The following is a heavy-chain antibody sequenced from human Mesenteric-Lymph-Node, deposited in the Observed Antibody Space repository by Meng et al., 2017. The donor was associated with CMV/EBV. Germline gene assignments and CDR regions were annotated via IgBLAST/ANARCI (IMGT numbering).Heavy chain of an antibody. J-gene: IGHJ4*02. D-gene: IGHD3-16*01. CDR1: GGSFSSYA. V-gene: IGHV1-69*01. CDR3: ATLTWADY. Sequence: VKLSCKASGGSFSSYAIGWVRQAPGQGLEWMGGILPVLRATTYAQRFKGRVTITADASTSTAYVEVKNLRSDDTAMYYCATLTWADYWGQGTLVTRLL. CDR2: ILPVLRAT.